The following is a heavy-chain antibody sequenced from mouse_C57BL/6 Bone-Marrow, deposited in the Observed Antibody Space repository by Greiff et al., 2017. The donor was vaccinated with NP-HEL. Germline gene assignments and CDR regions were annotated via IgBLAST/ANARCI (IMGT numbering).Heavy chain of an antibody. V-gene: IGHV1-82*01. CDR3: ARSIFYWYFDV. D-gene: IGHD1-1*01. Sequence: QVQLQQSGPELVKPGASVKISCKASGYAFSSSWLNWVKQRPGKGLEWIGRIYPGDGDTNYNGKFKGKATLTADKSSSPAYMQLSSLTSEDSAVYFCARSIFYWYFDVWGTGTTVTVSS. J-gene: IGHJ1*03. CDR1: GYAFSSSW. CDR2: IYPGDGDT.